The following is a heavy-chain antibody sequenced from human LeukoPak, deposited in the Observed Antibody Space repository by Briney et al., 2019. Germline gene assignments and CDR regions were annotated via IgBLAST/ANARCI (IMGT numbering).Heavy chain of an antibody. J-gene: IGHJ4*02. CDR3: AREVQLWLQVDY. Sequence: SETLSLTCTVSGGSISSSSYYWSWIRQHPGKGLEWIGYIYYSGSTYYNPSLKSRVTISVDTSKNQFSLKLSSVTAADTAVYYCAREVQLWLQVDYWGQGTLVTVSS. V-gene: IGHV4-31*03. CDR1: GGSISSSSYY. CDR2: IYYSGST. D-gene: IGHD5-18*01.